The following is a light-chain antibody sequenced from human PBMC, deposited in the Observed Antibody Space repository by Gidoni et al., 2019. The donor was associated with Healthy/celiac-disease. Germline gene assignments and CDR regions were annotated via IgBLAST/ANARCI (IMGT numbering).Light chain of an antibody. J-gene: IGKJ3*01. V-gene: IGKV1-33*01. CDR3: QQYDNLFT. Sequence: DIQMTQSPSSLSASVGDRVTITCQASQDSSNYLNWYQQKPGKAPKRLIYDAYNLETGVPSRFSGSGSGTDFTCTISRLKNEDIATYYCQQYDNLFTFGPGTKVDIK. CDR2: DAY. CDR1: QDSSNY.